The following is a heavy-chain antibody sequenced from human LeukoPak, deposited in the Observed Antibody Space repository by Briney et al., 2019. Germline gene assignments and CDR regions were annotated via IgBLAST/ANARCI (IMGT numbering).Heavy chain of an antibody. V-gene: IGHV3-30*02. CDR3: AKGGGYSYGYTGWFDP. Sequence: PGGSLRLSCAASGFTFSSYGMHWVRQAPGKGLEWVAFIRYDGSNKYYADSVKGRFTISRDNSKNTLYLQMNSLRAEDTAVYYCAKGGGYSYGYTGWFDPWGQGTLVTVSS. J-gene: IGHJ5*02. CDR1: GFTFSSYG. CDR2: IRYDGSNK. D-gene: IGHD5-18*01.